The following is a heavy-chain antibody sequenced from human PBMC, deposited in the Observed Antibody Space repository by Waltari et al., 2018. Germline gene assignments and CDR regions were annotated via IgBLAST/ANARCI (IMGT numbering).Heavy chain of an antibody. D-gene: IGHD2-15*01. J-gene: IGHJ4*02. CDR1: GVSISSGNW. Sequence: QVHLQESGPGLVKPSENLSLTCTVSGVSISSGNWWIWVRQFPGQGLEWLGDIYYSGSNNYNPSLKSRLTISVDNSKNQFSLRLNSVTVADTAVYYCARGVSAVGIDFWGQGTLVTVSS. V-gene: IGHV4-4*02. CDR3: ARGVSAVGIDF. CDR2: IYYSGSN.